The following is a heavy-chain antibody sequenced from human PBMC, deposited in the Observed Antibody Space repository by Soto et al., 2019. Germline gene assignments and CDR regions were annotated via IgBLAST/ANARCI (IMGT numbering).Heavy chain of an antibody. CDR3: ARDSGDYDFWSGYCNPLFDY. CDR2: ISGSGGST. Sequence: EVQLLESGGGLVQPGGSLRLSCAASGFTFSSYAMSWVRQAPGKGLEWVSAISGSGGSTYYADSVKGRFTISRDNSKNTLYLQMNSLRAEDTAVYYCARDSGDYDFWSGYCNPLFDYWGQGTLVTVSS. J-gene: IGHJ4*02. V-gene: IGHV3-23*01. CDR1: GFTFSSYA. D-gene: IGHD3-3*01.